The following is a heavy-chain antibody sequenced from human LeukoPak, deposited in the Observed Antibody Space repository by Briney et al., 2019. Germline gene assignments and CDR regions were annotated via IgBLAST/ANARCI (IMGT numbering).Heavy chain of an antibody. CDR1: GYTFTGYY. Sequence: ASVKVSCKASGYTFTGYYMHWVRQAPGQGLEWMGWINPNSGGTNYAQKFQGRVTMTRDTSISTAYMELSRLRSDDTAVYYCARVLDCSGGSRYSTTGWFDPWGQGTLVTVSS. D-gene: IGHD2-15*01. CDR2: INPNSGGT. J-gene: IGHJ5*02. V-gene: IGHV1-2*02. CDR3: ARVLDCSGGSRYSTTGWFDP.